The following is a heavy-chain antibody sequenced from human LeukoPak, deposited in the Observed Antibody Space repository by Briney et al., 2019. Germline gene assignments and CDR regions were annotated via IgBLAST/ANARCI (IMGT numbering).Heavy chain of an antibody. CDR3: ARVGEVGATIPWFDP. CDR2: ISSSSSTI. V-gene: IGHV3-48*02. J-gene: IGHJ5*02. CDR1: GFTFGSYS. D-gene: IGHD1-26*01. Sequence: GGSLRLSCAASGFTFGSYSMNWVRQAPGKGLEWVSYISSSSSTIYYADSVKGRFTISRDNAKNSLYLQMNSLRYEDTAVYYCARVGEVGATIPWFDPWGQGTLVTVSS.